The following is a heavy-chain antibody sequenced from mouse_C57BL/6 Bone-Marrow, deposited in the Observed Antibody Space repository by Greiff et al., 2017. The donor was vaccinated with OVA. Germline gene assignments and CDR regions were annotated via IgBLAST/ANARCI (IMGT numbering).Heavy chain of an antibody. J-gene: IGHJ2*01. D-gene: IGHD1-1*01. CDR2: ISSGGSYT. Sequence: EVQLVESGGDLVKPGGSLKLSCAASGFTFSSYGMSWVRQTPDKRLEWVATISSGGSYTYYPDSVKGRFTISRDNAKNTLYLQMSSLKSEDTAMYYCARRGYYGSSWDYFDYWGQGTTLTVSS. V-gene: IGHV5-6*01. CDR1: GFTFSSYG. CDR3: ARRGYYGSSWDYFDY.